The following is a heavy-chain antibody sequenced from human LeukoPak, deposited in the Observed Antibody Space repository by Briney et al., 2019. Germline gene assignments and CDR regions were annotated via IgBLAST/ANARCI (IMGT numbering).Heavy chain of an antibody. CDR3: AAADPGRYFDY. Sequence: SETLSHTCAVYGGSFSGYYWSWIRQPPGKGLEWIGEINHSGSTNYKPSLKSRVTVSVDTSKNQFSLKLSSVTAADTAVYYCAAADPGRYFDYWGQGTLVTVSS. D-gene: IGHD6-13*01. CDR1: GGSFSGYY. V-gene: IGHV4-34*01. CDR2: INHSGST. J-gene: IGHJ4*02.